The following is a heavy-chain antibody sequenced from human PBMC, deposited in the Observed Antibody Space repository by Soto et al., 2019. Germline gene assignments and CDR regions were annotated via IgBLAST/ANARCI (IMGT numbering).Heavy chain of an antibody. V-gene: IGHV1-69*13. CDR1: GGTFSRYA. CDR3: ARDYGHDCSGGNCYFYF. J-gene: IGHJ4*02. CDR2: IIPLFGTA. D-gene: IGHD2-15*01. Sequence: GASVKVSCKASGGTFSRYAINWVRQAPGHGLEWMGGIIPLFGTAKYAQKFQDRVTITADESTSTAHMELRSLTSDDTAVYYCARDYGHDCSGGNCYFYFWGQGTLVTVS.